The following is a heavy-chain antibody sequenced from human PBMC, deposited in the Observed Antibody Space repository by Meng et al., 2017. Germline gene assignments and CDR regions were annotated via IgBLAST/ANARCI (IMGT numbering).Heavy chain of an antibody. J-gene: IGHJ4*02. CDR2: IKRNSDGGTI. Sequence: GGSLRLSCVASGLSFTDAWMSWVRQAPGKGLEWVGRIKRNSDGGTIDYAAPVKGRFTISRDDSKNTLYLQMDSLITEDTAVYFCATGAAAADHWGQGTRVTSAS. D-gene: IGHD6-13*01. V-gene: IGHV3-15*01. CDR3: ATGAAAADH. CDR1: GLSFTDAW.